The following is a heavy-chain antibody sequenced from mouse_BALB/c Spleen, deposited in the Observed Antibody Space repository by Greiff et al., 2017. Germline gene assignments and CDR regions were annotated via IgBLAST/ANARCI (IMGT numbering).Heavy chain of an antibody. V-gene: IGHV2-6-7*01. D-gene: IGHD1-2*01. Sequence: VQLKESGPGLVAPSQSLSITCPVSGFSLTGYGVNWVRQPPGKGLEWLGMIWGDGSTDYNSALKSRLSISKDNSKSQVFLKMNSLQTDDTARYYCARDRTTATGYCDVWGAGTTVTVSS. CDR3: ARDRTTATGYCDV. CDR1: GFSLTGYG. CDR2: IWGDGST. J-gene: IGHJ1*01.